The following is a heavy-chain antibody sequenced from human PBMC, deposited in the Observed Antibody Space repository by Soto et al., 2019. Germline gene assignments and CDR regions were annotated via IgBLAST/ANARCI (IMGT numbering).Heavy chain of an antibody. J-gene: IGHJ3*02. CDR1: GGSMSGYY. CDR3: ARVSHIVVVPAIRGAFDI. CDR2: IYDSGTT. V-gene: IGHV4-59*01. Sequence: QVQLQESGPGLEEASETLSLTCTVSGGSMSGYYWSWIRQPPGKGLEWIGFIYDSGTTNYNPSLKSRGAISIDTSKNQFSLKLTPVTAADTAVYYCARVSHIVVVPAIRGAFDIWGQGTMITVSS. D-gene: IGHD2-21*02.